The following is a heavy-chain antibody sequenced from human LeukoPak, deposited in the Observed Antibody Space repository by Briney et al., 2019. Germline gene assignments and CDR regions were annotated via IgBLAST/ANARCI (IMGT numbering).Heavy chain of an antibody. CDR3: ARHASRAEKYYYYGMDV. J-gene: IGHJ6*02. D-gene: IGHD6-25*01. CDR1: GGSISSYY. Sequence: SETLSLTCTVSGGSISSYYWSWIRQPPGKGLEWIGYIYYSGSTNYNPSLKSRVTISVDTSKNQFSLKLSSVTAADTAVYYCARHASRAEKYYYYGMDVWGQGTTVTVSS. V-gene: IGHV4-59*08. CDR2: IYYSGST.